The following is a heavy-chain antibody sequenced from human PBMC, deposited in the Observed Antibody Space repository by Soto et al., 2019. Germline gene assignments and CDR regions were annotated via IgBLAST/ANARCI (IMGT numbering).Heavy chain of an antibody. V-gene: IGHV3-30-3*01. CDR3: ASAERVTIFGVVTNGMDV. CDR1: GFTFSSYA. CDR2: ISYDGSNK. D-gene: IGHD3-3*01. J-gene: IGHJ6*02. Sequence: LRLSCAASGFTFSSYAMHWVRQAPGKGLEWVAVISYDGSNKYYADSVKGRFTISRDNSKNTLYLQMNSLRAEDTAVYYCASAERVTIFGVVTNGMDVWGQGTTVTVSS.